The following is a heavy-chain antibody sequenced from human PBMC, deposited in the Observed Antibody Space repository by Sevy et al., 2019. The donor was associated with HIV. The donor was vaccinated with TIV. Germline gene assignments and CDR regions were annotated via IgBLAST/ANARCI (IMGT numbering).Heavy chain of an antibody. Sequence: GGSLRLSCAASGFTFSNYYMNWVRQGPGKGLVWVARLNGDGSDINYVDSVRGRFTISRDNTKNTLYLQMSSLRGEDTAVYYCFVRIRDSSEIDYWGQGTLVTVSS. CDR2: LNGDGSDI. V-gene: IGHV3-74*01. D-gene: IGHD6-6*01. J-gene: IGHJ4*02. CDR1: GFTFSNYY. CDR3: FVRIRDSSEIDY.